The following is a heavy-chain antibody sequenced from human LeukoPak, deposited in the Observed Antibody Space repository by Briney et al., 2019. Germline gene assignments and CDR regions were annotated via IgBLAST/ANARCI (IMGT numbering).Heavy chain of an antibody. V-gene: IGHV3-21*01. Sequence: GGSLRLSCAASGFTFSSYVMSWVRQAPGKGLEWVSLISGNDGSTYYADSVKGRFTISRDNAKNSLYLQMNSLRAEDTAVYYCARDETYYYDSSGYLDYYYYMDVWGKGTTVTVSS. CDR3: ARDETYYYDSSGYLDYYYYMDV. J-gene: IGHJ6*03. CDR1: GFTFSSYV. D-gene: IGHD3-22*01. CDR2: ISGNDGST.